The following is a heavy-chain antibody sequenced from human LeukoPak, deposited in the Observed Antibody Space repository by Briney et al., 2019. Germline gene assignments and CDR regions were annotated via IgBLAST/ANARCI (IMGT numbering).Heavy chain of an antibody. V-gene: IGHV3-21*04. J-gene: IGHJ4*02. D-gene: IGHD3-16*01. Sequence: PGGSLRLSCAASGFTFSSYSMNWVRQAPGKGLEWVSSISSSSSYIYYADSVKGRFTISRDNAKNSLYLQMNSLRAEDMALYYCAKAGRWDLLGEGGFDYWGQGTLVTVSS. CDR2: ISSSSSYI. CDR1: GFTFSSYS. CDR3: AKAGRWDLLGEGGFDY.